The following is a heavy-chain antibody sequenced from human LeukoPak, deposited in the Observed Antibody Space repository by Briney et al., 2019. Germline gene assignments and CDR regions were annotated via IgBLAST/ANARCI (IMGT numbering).Heavy chain of an antibody. V-gene: IGHV3-23*01. J-gene: IGHJ3*01. Sequence: GGSLRLSCAASGFIFKNHAMSWVRQAPGKGLEWVSATSGSGGTKFYADSVKGRFTISRDNSKDTLYLRMNSLRAEDTAIYYCAKFPSYDSSGHDGFDVWGQGTRVTVSS. CDR1: GFIFKNHA. CDR2: TSGSGGTK. D-gene: IGHD3-22*01. CDR3: AKFPSYDSSGHDGFDV.